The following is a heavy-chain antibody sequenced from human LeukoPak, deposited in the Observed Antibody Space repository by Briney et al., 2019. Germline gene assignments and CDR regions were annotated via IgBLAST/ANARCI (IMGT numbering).Heavy chain of an antibody. D-gene: IGHD4-23*01. CDR2: INPSGGST. CDR1: GYTFTSYY. Sequence: ASVKVSCKASGYTFTSYYMHWVRQAPGQGLEWMGIINPSGGSTGYAQKFQGRVTMTRDTSTSTVYMELSSLRSEDTAVYYCARSLGDYGGNSAEAFDIWGQGTMVTVSS. J-gene: IGHJ3*02. V-gene: IGHV1-46*01. CDR3: ARSLGDYGGNSAEAFDI.